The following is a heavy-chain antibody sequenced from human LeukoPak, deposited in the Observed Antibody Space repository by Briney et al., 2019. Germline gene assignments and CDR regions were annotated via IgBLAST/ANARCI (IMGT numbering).Heavy chain of an antibody. CDR3: ARLAWIQLWIDY. D-gene: IGHD5-18*01. V-gene: IGHV3-48*03. J-gene: IGHJ4*02. CDR1: GFTFSTFA. Sequence: GGSLRLSCAASGFTFSTFAMIWVRQPPGKGLEWVSYISSSGSTIYYADSVKGRFTISRDNAKNSLYLQMNSLRAEDTAVYCCARLAWIQLWIDYWGQGTLVTVSS. CDR2: ISSSGSTI.